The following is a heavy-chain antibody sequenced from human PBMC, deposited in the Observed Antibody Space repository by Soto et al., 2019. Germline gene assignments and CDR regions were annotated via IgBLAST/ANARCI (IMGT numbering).Heavy chain of an antibody. CDR1: GGSISSYY. CDR3: ARHFPMAVSVPRAYYMDV. CDR2: IYYSGST. Sequence: SETLSLTCTVSGGSISSYYWSWIRQPPGKGLEWIGYIYYSGSTNYNPSLKSRVTISADRSINTAYLQWSSLKASDTAIYYCARHFPMAVSVPRAYYMDVWGKGTTVTVSS. V-gene: IGHV4-59*08. J-gene: IGHJ6*03. D-gene: IGHD6-19*01.